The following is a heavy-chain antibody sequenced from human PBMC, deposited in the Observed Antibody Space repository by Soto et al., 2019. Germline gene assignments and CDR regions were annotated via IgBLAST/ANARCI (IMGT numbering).Heavy chain of an antibody. J-gene: IGHJ6*02. Sequence: SSETLSLTCTVSGGSISSYYWSWIRQPPGKGLEWIGYIYYSGSTNYNPSLKSRVTISVDTSKNQFSLKLSSVTAADTAVYYCARDPSPGYYDSSGYYPSAYYYYGMDVWGQGTTVTVSS. CDR1: GGSISSYY. D-gene: IGHD3-22*01. V-gene: IGHV4-59*01. CDR3: ARDPSPGYYDSSGYYPSAYYYYGMDV. CDR2: IYYSGST.